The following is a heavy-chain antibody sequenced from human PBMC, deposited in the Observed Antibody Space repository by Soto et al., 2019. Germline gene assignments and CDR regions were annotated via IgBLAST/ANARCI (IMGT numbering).Heavy chain of an antibody. D-gene: IGHD2-15*01. CDR1: GFSLSTSGVG. J-gene: IGHJ1*01. Sequence: QITLKESGPTLVKPTQTLTLTCTFSGFSLSTSGVGVGWIRQPPGKALEWLAVIYWDDDKGYIPSLKNRLTITKDTSKNQVVLTMTNMDPVDTATYYCAHTVGLVVVTSEDEYFQHWGQGTQVTVSS. CDR2: IYWDDDK. V-gene: IGHV2-5*02. CDR3: AHTVGLVVVTSEDEYFQH.